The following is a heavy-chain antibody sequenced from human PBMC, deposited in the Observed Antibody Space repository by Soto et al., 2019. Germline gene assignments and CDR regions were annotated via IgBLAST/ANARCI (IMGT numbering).Heavy chain of an antibody. Sequence: SQTLSHTCAISGDSVSSNSAAWNWIRQSPSRGLEWLGRTYYRSKWFNDHAISVKSRIAINPDTSKNHFSLQLNSVTPDDTAVYYCARTLRGPGVKYMDFWGQGTLVTVSS. CDR2: TYYRSKWFN. CDR1: GDSVSSNSAA. CDR3: ARTLRGPGVKYMDF. V-gene: IGHV6-1*01. D-gene: IGHD3-10*01. J-gene: IGHJ4*02.